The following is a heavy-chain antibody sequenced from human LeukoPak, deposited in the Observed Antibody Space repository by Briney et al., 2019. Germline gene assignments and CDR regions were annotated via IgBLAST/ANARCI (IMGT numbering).Heavy chain of an antibody. Sequence: GGSLRLSCAASGFTFSSYEMNWVRQAPGKGLEWVSVIYSGGSTYYSDSVKGRFTISRDNSKNTLYLQMTSLRAEDTAVYYCARDSLRLRSDWGQGTLVTVSS. J-gene: IGHJ4*02. CDR3: ARDSLRLRSD. CDR2: IYSGGST. V-gene: IGHV3-66*01. D-gene: IGHD5-12*01. CDR1: GFTFSSYE.